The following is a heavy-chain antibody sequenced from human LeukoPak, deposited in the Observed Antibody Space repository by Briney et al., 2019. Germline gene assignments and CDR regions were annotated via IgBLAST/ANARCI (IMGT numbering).Heavy chain of an antibody. J-gene: IGHJ5*02. D-gene: IGHD6-6*01. V-gene: IGHV3-23*01. CDR3: AKTVSSSLVFWFDP. CDR2: ISGSGGST. Sequence: PGGSLRLSCAASGFTFSSYAMIWLPQAPGQELVGVSAISGSGGSTYYADSVKGRFTISRDNSKNTLYLQMNSLRAEDTAVYYCAKTVSSSLVFWFDPWGQGTLVTVSS. CDR1: GFTFSSYA.